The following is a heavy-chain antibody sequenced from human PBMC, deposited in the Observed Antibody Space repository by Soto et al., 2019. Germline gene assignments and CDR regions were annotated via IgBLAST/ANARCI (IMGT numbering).Heavy chain of an antibody. CDR1: GGSISSSSYY. D-gene: IGHD2-15*01. CDR2: IYYSGST. CDR3: ARQGRYYYYYMDV. Sequence: QLQLQESGPGLVKPSETLSLTCTVSGGSISSSSYYWGWIRQPPGKGLEWIGSIYYSGSTYYNPSLKSRVTISVDTSKNQFSLKLSSVTAADTAVYYCARQGRYYYYYMDVWGKGTTVTVSS. J-gene: IGHJ6*03. V-gene: IGHV4-39*01.